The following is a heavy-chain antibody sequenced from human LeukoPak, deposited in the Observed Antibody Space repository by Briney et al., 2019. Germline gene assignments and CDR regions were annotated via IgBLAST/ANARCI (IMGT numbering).Heavy chain of an antibody. Sequence: SETLSLTCTVSGGSISRSTYYWGWFRQPPGKGLEWIGTIYYSGSTYYNPSLKSRVTISVDTSTNQFSLKVSSVTAADTAVYYCARYGSSSLRAGYYYYMDVWGKGTTVTASS. CDR1: GGSISRSTYY. V-gene: IGHV4-39*07. CDR3: ARYGSSSLRAGYYYYMDV. J-gene: IGHJ6*03. CDR2: IYYSGST. D-gene: IGHD6-6*01.